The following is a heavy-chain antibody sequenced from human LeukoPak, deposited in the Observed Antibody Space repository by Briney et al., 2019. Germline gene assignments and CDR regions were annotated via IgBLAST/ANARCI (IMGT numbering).Heavy chain of an antibody. CDR3: ARSFWGVIKPYYFDY. V-gene: IGHV1-2*02. CDR2: INPNSGGT. Sequence: GASVKVSCKASGYTFTGYYMHWVRQAPGQGLEWMGWINPNSGGTNYAQKFQGRVTMTTDTSTSTAYMELRSLRSDDTAVYYCARSFWGVIKPYYFDYWGQGTLVTVSS. J-gene: IGHJ4*02. D-gene: IGHD3-10*01. CDR1: GYTFTGYY.